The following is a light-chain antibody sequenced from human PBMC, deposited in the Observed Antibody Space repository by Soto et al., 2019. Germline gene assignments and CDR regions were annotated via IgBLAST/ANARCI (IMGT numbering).Light chain of an antibody. Sequence: QSALTQPASVSGSPGQSITISCTGTSSDVGGYNYVSWYQQHPGKAPKLMIYDVSDRPSGVSNRFSGSKSGNTASLTISGFQAEDEADYYCSSYTSSSTPWVFGTGTKVTVL. CDR1: SSDVGGYNY. CDR2: DVS. V-gene: IGLV2-14*01. CDR3: SSYTSSSTPWV. J-gene: IGLJ1*01.